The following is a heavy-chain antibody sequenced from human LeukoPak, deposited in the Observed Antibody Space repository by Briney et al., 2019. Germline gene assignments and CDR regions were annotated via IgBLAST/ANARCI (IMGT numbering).Heavy chain of an antibody. V-gene: IGHV3-23*01. CDR2: ISGSGGST. D-gene: IGHD4-23*01. Sequence: GGSLRLSCAASGLTFSSYAMNWVRQAPGKGLEWVSAISGSGGSTYYADSVKGRFTISRDNSKNTLYLQMNSLRAEDTAVYYCAKYAYYGGNLDYWGQGTLVTVSS. J-gene: IGHJ4*02. CDR1: GLTFSSYA. CDR3: AKYAYYGGNLDY.